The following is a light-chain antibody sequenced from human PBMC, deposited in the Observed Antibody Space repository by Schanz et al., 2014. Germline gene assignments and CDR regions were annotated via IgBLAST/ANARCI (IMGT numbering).Light chain of an antibody. CDR3: QQRSNWPLT. J-gene: IGKJ4*01. V-gene: IGKV3-11*01. CDR2: DAS. CDR1: QSVRSL. Sequence: EIVLTQSPATLSLSPGERATLSCRASQSVRSLLAWYQQKPGQAPRLLIYDASTRATGIPVRFSGSGSGTDFTLTISALEPEDFAVYHCQQRSNWPLTFGGGTKVEIK.